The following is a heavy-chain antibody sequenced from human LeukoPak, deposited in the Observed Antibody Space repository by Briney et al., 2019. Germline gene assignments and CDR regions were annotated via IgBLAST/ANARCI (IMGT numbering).Heavy chain of an antibody. V-gene: IGHV4-4*02. CDR3: ARAEGAASHI. J-gene: IGHJ3*02. CDR2: IYHSGST. Sequence: SETLSLTCAVSGGSISSSNWWSWVRQPPGKGLEWIGEIYHSGSTNYNPSLKSRVTMSVDKSKNQFSLRLTSVTAADTGVYFCARAEGAASHIWGQGTMVSVSS. CDR1: GGSISSSNW. D-gene: IGHD3-16*01.